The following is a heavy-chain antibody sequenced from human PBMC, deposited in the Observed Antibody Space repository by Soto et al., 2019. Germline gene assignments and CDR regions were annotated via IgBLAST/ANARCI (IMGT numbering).Heavy chain of an antibody. CDR2: IYYSGST. CDR3: ARAAAAGTGELNWFDP. D-gene: IGHD6-13*01. CDR1: GGSISSSSYY. J-gene: IGHJ5*02. V-gene: IGHV4-39*02. Sequence: SETPSLTCTVSGGSISSSSYYWGWIRQPPGKGLEWIGSIYYSGSTYYNPSLKSRVTTSASTAYMELSSLRSEDTAVYYCARAAAAGTGELNWFDPWGQGTLVTVSS.